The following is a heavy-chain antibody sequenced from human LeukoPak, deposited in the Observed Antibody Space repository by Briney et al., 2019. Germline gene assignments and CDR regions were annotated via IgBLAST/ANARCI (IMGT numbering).Heavy chain of an antibody. V-gene: IGHV3-9*01. D-gene: IGHD3-10*01. CDR3: AKVRGRRASYYYYAMDV. Sequence: GGSLRLSCAASGFTFDDYAMHWVRQPPGQGLEWVSGISWNSGGMGYADSVKGRFTISRDNAKNSLYLQMNSLRPEDTALYYCAKVRGRRASYYYYAMDVWGQGTTATVSS. J-gene: IGHJ6*02. CDR2: ISWNSGGM. CDR1: GFTFDDYA.